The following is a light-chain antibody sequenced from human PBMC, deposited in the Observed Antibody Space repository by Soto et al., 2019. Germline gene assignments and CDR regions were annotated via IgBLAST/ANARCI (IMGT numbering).Light chain of an antibody. V-gene: IGLV2-11*01. J-gene: IGLJ2*01. CDR3: CSYAGSYTFV. CDR1: SSDVGGYNY. Sequence: QSVLTQPRSVSGSPGQSVTISCTGTSSDVGGYNYVSWYQQHPGKAPKLMIYDVSKRPAGVPDRFSGSKSGTTASLTISGRQAEDEDDYYFCSYAGSYTFVFGGGTKLTVL. CDR2: DVS.